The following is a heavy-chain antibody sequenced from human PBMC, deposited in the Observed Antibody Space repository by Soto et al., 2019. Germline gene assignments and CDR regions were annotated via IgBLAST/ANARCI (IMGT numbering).Heavy chain of an antibody. J-gene: IGHJ4*02. V-gene: IGHV4-59*01. CDR2: IHYSGST. CDR3: ARGSGGSYSKRGYLYYFDY. CDR1: GGSISSYY. Sequence: SETLSLTCTVSGGSISSYYWSWIRQPPGKGLEWIGYIHYSGSTNYNPSLKSRVTISVDTSKNQFSLKLSSVTAADTAVYYCARGSGGSYSKRGYLYYFDYWGQGTLVTVSS. D-gene: IGHD1-26*01.